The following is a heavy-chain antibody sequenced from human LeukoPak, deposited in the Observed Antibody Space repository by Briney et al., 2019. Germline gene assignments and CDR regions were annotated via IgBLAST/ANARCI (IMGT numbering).Heavy chain of an antibody. J-gene: IGHJ4*02. V-gene: IGHV3-30*18. CDR1: GFTFNTYG. CDR3: AKDGLYSSNLLRPNSGWYYFAY. CDR2: ISYDGNYK. D-gene: IGHD6-13*01. Sequence: GRSLRLSWASSGFTFNTYGMHWVRQAPGKGLEWVALISYDGNYKYYADSVKGRFTISRDNSKNTLDLQMNSLRAEDTGVYYCAKDGLYSSNLLRPNSGWYYFAYWGQGTLVTVSS.